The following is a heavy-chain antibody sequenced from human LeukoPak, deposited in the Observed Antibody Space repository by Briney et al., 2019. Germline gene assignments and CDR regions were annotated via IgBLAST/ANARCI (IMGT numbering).Heavy chain of an antibody. CDR1: GFTFSNYW. Sequence: GGSLRLSCAASGFTFSNYWMSWVRQAPGKGLEWVANINQDGSEKYYVDSVKGRFTISRDNAKNSLYLQMTSLRAEDTAVYYCARDSSQWLDYWGQGTLVTVSS. V-gene: IGHV3-7*03. CDR2: INQDGSEK. D-gene: IGHD6-19*01. J-gene: IGHJ4*02. CDR3: ARDSSQWLDY.